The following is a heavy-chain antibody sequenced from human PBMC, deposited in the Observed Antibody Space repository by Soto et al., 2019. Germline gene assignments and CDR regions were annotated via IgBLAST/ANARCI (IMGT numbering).Heavy chain of an antibody. CDR1: GGTFSSYA. J-gene: IGHJ4*02. D-gene: IGHD2-2*01. Sequence: SVKVSCKASGGTFSSYAISWVRQAPGQGLEWMGGIIPIFGTANYAQKFQGRVTITADESTSTAYMELSSLRSEDTAVYYCARDLNGPQPLDYWGQGTLVTVSS. CDR2: IIPIFGTA. V-gene: IGHV1-69*13. CDR3: ARDLNGPQPLDY.